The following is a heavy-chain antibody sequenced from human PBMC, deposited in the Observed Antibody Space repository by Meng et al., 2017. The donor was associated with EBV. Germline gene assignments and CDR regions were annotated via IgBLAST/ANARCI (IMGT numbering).Heavy chain of an antibody. D-gene: IGHD6-6*01. CDR2: IYWDDDK. CDR1: GFSLSTRGVG. J-gene: IGHJ4*02. Sequence: IALKEFGPPLVKPTQTLTLTCTFPGFSLSTRGVGVGWIRQPPGKALEWLALIYWDDDKRYSPSLKSRLTITKDTSKNQVVLTMTNMDPVDAATYYCAHIIAARPFDYWGQGTLVTVSS. CDR3: AHIIAARPFDY. V-gene: IGHV2-5*02.